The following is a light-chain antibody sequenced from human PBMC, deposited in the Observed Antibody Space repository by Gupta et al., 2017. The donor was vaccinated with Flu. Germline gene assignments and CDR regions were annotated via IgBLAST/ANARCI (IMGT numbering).Light chain of an antibody. CDR1: SSDIDSYKY. V-gene: IGLV2-14*03. Sequence: SALTQPASVSGSLGQSITISCTGTSSDIDSYKYVSWYQQHPDRAPQLIIYDVSYRPSGISDRFSGSKSGNTASLTITGLRAEDEANYFCHSYTSSLTRVFGVGTKLTVL. CDR3: HSYTSSLTRV. J-gene: IGLJ3*02. CDR2: DVS.